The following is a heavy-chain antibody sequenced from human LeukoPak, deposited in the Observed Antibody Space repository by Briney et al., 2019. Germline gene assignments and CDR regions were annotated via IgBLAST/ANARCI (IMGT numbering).Heavy chain of an antibody. V-gene: IGHV3-23*01. J-gene: IGHJ6*03. CDR2: ISNSDGST. D-gene: IGHD3-10*01. Sequence: QTGGSLRLSCAASGFTFRKYVMTWVRQAPGKGLEWVSGISNSDGSTYNADSVKGRFTISRDNSKNTLYLQMNSLKGDDTAVYYCAKDSAFYYIDVWGKGTTVIISS. CDR1: GFTFRKYV. CDR3: AKDSAFYYIDV.